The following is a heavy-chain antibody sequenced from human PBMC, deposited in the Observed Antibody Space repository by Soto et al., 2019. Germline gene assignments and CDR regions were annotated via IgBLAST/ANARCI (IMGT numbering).Heavy chain of an antibody. Sequence: AESLSLTCTVSGVSISSSRFDWVWIRQPPGQGLEWIGSIYYSGSTYDNPSHKSRVTISVDTSKNEFSLKLSSVTAADTAVYYCARNDFWSGYYIHNWFDPWGQGTLVTVSS. J-gene: IGHJ5*02. CDR2: IYYSGST. V-gene: IGHV4-39*01. CDR1: GVSISSSRFD. CDR3: ARNDFWSGYYIHNWFDP. D-gene: IGHD3-3*01.